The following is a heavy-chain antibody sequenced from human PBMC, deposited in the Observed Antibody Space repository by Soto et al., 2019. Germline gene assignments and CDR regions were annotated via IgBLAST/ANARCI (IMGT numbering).Heavy chain of an antibody. D-gene: IGHD6-19*01. J-gene: IGHJ4*02. Sequence: EVQLVESGGGLVQPGGSLRLSCAASGFTVSSNYMSWVRQAPGKGLEWASVIYSGGSTYYADSVKGRFTISRDKSKNTLYLQMDSLRAEDTAVYYCARDRRTVAGTDSWGQGTLVTVYS. CDR3: ARDRRTVAGTDS. CDR1: GFTVSSNY. V-gene: IGHV3-66*01. CDR2: IYSGGST.